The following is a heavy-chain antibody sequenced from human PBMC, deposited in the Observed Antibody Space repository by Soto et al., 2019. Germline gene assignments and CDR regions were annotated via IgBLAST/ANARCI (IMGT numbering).Heavy chain of an antibody. Sequence: GGALRLSCAASGFTFSSYGMHWVRQAPGKGLERLDVTCYDGSNQYYAAPVKGRFTISRDNSKNTLYLQMNRLRAEETALYYCARDHPYYYGSERNWFDPWGQGTLVTSPQ. CDR3: ARDHPYYYGSERNWFDP. CDR1: GFTFSSYG. V-gene: IGHV3-33*01. CDR2: TCYDGSNQ. D-gene: IGHD3-10*01. J-gene: IGHJ5*02.